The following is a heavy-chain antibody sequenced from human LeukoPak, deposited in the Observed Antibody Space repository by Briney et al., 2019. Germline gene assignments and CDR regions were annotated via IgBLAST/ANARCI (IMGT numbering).Heavy chain of an antibody. D-gene: IGHD3-22*01. CDR3: AKEMTYFDTSGYSSGLDY. V-gene: IGHV3-30*02. J-gene: IGHJ4*02. CDR2: IQFDGSNK. CDR1: GFTFSSCG. Sequence: GGSLGLSCAASGFTFSSCGIHWVRQAPGKGLEWVAFIQFDGSNKYYADSVEGRFTISRDNSKNTLYLQMNSLRAEDTAVYYCAKEMTYFDTSGYSSGLDYWGQGTLVTVSS.